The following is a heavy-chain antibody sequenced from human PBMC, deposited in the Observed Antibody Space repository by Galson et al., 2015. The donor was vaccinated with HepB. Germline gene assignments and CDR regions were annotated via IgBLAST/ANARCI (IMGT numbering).Heavy chain of an antibody. CDR2: MNPNSGNT. D-gene: IGHD3-16*02. J-gene: IGHJ4*02. Sequence: SVKVSCKASGYTFTSYDINWVRQAPGQGLEWMGWMNPNSGNTGYAQKFQGRVTMTRNTSISTAYMELSSLRSEDTAVYYCARLNYDYVWGSYRFTGLDYWGQGTLVTVSS. V-gene: IGHV1-8*01. CDR1: GYTFTSYD. CDR3: ARLNYDYVWGSYRFTGLDY.